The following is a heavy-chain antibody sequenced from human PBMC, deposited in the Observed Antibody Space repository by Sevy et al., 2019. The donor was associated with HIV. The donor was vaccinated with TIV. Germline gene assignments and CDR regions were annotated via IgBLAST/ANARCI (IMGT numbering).Heavy chain of an antibody. CDR1: GFTFSSYA. J-gene: IGHJ4*02. CDR3: AKLVDIVVVVAASAGYLDY. V-gene: IGHV3-23*01. CDR2: ISGSGGST. Sequence: GGSLRLSCAASGFTFSSYAMSWVRQAPGKGLEWVSAISGSGGSTYYADSVKGRFTISRDNSKNTLYLQMNSLRAEDTAVYYCAKLVDIVVVVAASAGYLDYWGQGTLVTVSS. D-gene: IGHD2-15*01.